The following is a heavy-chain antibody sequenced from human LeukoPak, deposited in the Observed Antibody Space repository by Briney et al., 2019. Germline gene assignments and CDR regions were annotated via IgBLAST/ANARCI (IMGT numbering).Heavy chain of an antibody. CDR3: AELGITMIGGV. CDR2: ISSSGSTI. J-gene: IGHJ6*04. V-gene: IGHV3-48*04. CDR1: GFSFSSFG. D-gene: IGHD3-10*02. Sequence: PGGSLRLSCAASGFSFSSFGMSWVRQAPGKGLEWVSYISSSGSTIYYADSVKGRFTISRDNAKNSLYLQMNSLRAEDTAVYYCAELGITMIGGVWGKGTTVTISS.